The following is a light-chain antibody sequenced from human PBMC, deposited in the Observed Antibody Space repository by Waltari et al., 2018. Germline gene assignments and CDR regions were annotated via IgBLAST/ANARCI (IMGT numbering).Light chain of an antibody. J-gene: IGLJ2*01. CDR3: SSYAGYSAVV. CDR2: DGA. CDR1: SSAVGGYNH. V-gene: IGLV2-14*03. Sequence: QSALTQPASVSGSPGQSITISCTGPSSAVGGYNHVPWYQPHPGKAPKLIVSDGARGPAGGSNRFSSSKSGNTASLTITGLQAEDDADYYCSSYAGYSAVVFGGGTKVTVL.